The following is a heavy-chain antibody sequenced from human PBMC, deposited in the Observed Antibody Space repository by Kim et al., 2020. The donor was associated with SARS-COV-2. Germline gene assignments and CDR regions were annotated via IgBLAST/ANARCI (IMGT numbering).Heavy chain of an antibody. CDR2: VYPGDSDT. CDR3: ARHVRISMIRGGMSTKFDY. CDR1: GYSFTSYW. Sequence: GESLKISCKASGYSFTSYWIAWVRPMPGKGLEWMGIVYPGDSDTTYSPSFQGQVTISADRSINTAYLQWTSLKASDTAIYYFARHVRISMIRGGMSTKFDYWGQGTLVTVSS. V-gene: IGHV5-51*01. J-gene: IGHJ4*02. D-gene: IGHD3-10*01.